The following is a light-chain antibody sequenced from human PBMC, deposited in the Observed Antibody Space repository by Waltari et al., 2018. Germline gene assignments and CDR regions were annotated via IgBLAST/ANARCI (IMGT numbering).Light chain of an antibody. CDR3: CSYAGSYIYV. V-gene: IGLV2-11*01. CDR2: DVS. CDR1: SSDVGGYNY. J-gene: IGLJ1*01. Sequence: QSALTQPRSVSGSPGQSVTISCTGTSSDVGGYNYVSWYQQHPGKAPKVMIYDVSQLPSGVPDRFSGSKSDNTASLTISGLQVEDVADYYCCSYAGSYIYVFGSGTKVTVL.